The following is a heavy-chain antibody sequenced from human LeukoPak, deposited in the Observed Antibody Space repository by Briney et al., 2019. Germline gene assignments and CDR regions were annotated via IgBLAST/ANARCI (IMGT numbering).Heavy chain of an antibody. CDR3: ARGGVTRSPNAFDI. CDR1: GYTFTSYA. V-gene: IGHV7-4-1*02. J-gene: IGHJ3*02. CDR2: INTNTGNP. D-gene: IGHD4-11*01. Sequence: GASVKVSCKASGYTFTSYAMNWVRQAPGQGLEWMGWINTNTGNPTYAQGFTGRFVFSLDTSVSTAYLQISSLKAEDTAVYYCARGGVTRSPNAFDIWGQGTMVTVSS.